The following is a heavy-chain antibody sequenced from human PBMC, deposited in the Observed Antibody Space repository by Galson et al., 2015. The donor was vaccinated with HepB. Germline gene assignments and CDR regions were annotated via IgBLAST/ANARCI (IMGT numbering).Heavy chain of an antibody. CDR3: TRDGRMVRGVMITHYFDY. D-gene: IGHD3-10*01. CDR2: INPGNGNT. Sequence: SVKVSCKASGYTFTSYAMHWVRQAPGQRLEWMGWINPGNGNTKYSQKFQGRVTITRDTSASTAYLELSSLRPEYTAVYYCTRDGRMVRGVMITHYFDYWGQGTLVTVSS. V-gene: IGHV1-3*01. CDR1: GYTFTSYA. J-gene: IGHJ4*02.